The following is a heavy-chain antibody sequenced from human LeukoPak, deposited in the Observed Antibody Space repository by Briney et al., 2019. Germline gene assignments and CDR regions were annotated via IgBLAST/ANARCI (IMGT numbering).Heavy chain of an antibody. V-gene: IGHV1-2*02. CDR3: ARGGGLYYGFWD. Sequence: ASVKVSCKASGYTFTGYYMHWVRQAPGQGFEWMGWINPNSGGTNYAQKFQGRVTMTRDTSVSTRYMDLSSQRSHDTAVYFCARGGGLYYGFWDWGQGTLVTVSS. CDR2: INPNSGGT. CDR1: GYTFTGYY. D-gene: IGHD3-3*01. J-gene: IGHJ4*02.